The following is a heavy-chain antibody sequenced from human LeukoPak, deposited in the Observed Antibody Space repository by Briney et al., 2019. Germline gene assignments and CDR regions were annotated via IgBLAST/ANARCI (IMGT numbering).Heavy chain of an antibody. D-gene: IGHD3-16*01. J-gene: IGHJ6*03. CDR3: ARARGFYYYMDV. Sequence: GGSLRLSCAASGFTVRNYGVHWVRQVPGKGLEWVAVISYDGSNKYYADSVKGRFTISRDNSKNTLYLQMNSLRAEDTAVYYCARARGFYYYMDVWGKGTTVTVSS. CDR2: ISYDGSNK. CDR1: GFTVRNYG. V-gene: IGHV3-30*19.